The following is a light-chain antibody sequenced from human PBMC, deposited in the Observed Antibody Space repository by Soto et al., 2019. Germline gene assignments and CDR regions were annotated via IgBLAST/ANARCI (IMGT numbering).Light chain of an antibody. J-gene: IGKJ5*01. CDR2: DAS. CDR1: ESVSRN. Sequence: EVGMSQSPSTLSVSQGERATLSCRASESVSRNLAWYQQKPGQAPRLLIYDASTRATGIPDRFSGGGSGTEFTLTISSLQSEDFVVYYCQQYNSWPLITFGQGTRLEIK. V-gene: IGKV3-15*01. CDR3: QQYNSWPLIT.